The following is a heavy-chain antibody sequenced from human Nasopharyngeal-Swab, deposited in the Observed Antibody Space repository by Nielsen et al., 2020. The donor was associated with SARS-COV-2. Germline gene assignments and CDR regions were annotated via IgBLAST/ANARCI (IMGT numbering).Heavy chain of an antibody. CDR3: AREAQTGYSSGWRYYYYGMDV. CDR2: ISSSSSYI. V-gene: IGHV3-21*01. J-gene: IGHJ6*02. Sequence: GESLKISCAASGFTFSSYSMNWVRQAPGKGLEWVSSISSSSSYIYYADSVKGRFTISRDNSKNTLYLQMNSLRAEDTAVYYCAREAQTGYSSGWRYYYYGMDVWGQGTTVTVSS. D-gene: IGHD6-19*01. CDR1: GFTFSSYS.